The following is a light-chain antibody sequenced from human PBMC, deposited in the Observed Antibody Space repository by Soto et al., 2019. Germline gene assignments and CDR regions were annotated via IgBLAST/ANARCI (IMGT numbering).Light chain of an antibody. V-gene: IGKV3-20*01. Sequence: ESVLTQSPGTLSLSPGESATLSCRASQSVSNNYLAWYQQKPGQAPRLVIYGESSRATGIPDRFSASGSGTDFNLTISRLEPEDFAVYYCQQYASAPLTCGLGTKVDIK. CDR1: QSVSNNY. CDR3: QQYASAPLT. J-gene: IGKJ1*01. CDR2: GES.